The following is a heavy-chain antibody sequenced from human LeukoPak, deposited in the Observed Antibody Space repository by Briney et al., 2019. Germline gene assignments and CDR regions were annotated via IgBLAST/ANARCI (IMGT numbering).Heavy chain of an antibody. Sequence: GGSLRLSCAASGFTFSSSWMTWVRQAPGKGLEWVANIKQDGSEKYYVDSVKGRFTISRDNAKNSLYLHMNSLRAEDTAVYYCARDTVVVKFDYWGQGTLVTVSS. J-gene: IGHJ4*02. D-gene: IGHD3-22*01. CDR3: ARDTVVVKFDY. V-gene: IGHV3-7*01. CDR2: IKQDGSEK. CDR1: GFTFSSSW.